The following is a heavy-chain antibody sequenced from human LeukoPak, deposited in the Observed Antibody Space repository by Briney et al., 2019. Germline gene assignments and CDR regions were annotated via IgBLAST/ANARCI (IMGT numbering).Heavy chain of an antibody. CDR2: IKSKTDGRTI. J-gene: IGHJ4*02. Sequence: GGSLRLSCAASGFTFSNAWMTWVRQAPGKGLEWVGRIKSKTDGRTIDYAAPVKGRFTISRDDSKNILYLQMNGLTTEDTAVYYCKRAGAGPDFWGQGTLVTVSS. CDR3: KRAGAGPDF. CDR1: GFTFSNAW. V-gene: IGHV3-15*01. D-gene: IGHD6-13*01.